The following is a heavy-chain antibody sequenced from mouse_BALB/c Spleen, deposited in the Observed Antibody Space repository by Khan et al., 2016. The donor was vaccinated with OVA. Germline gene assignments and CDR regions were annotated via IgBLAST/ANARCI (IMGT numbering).Heavy chain of an antibody. J-gene: IGHJ1*01. V-gene: IGHV3-5*02. Sequence: EVKLLESGPGLVKPSQTVSLTCTVTGISITSGNYRWSWIRQFPGNKLEWIGNIYYSGTVTYNPSLTSRPTITRDTSKNQFFLEMNSLTAEDTATYYCARDYGSLYWYFDVWGAGTTVTVSS. CDR1: GISITSGNYR. CDR2: IYYSGTV. D-gene: IGHD1-1*01. CDR3: ARDYGSLYWYFDV.